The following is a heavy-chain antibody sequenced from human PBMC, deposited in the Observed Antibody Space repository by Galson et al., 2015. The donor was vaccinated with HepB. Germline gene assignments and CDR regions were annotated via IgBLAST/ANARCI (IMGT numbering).Heavy chain of an antibody. J-gene: IGHJ6*02. CDR3: ARDLIGVIPPARGGTDV. Sequence: SVKVSCKASGYTFTSYGISWVRQAPGQGLEWMGWISAYNGNTNYAQRLQGRVTMTTDTSTSTAYMELRSLRSDDTAVYYCARDLIGVIPPARGGTDVWGQGTPVTVSS. CDR2: ISAYNGNT. CDR1: GYTFTSYG. V-gene: IGHV1-18*04. D-gene: IGHD2-2*01.